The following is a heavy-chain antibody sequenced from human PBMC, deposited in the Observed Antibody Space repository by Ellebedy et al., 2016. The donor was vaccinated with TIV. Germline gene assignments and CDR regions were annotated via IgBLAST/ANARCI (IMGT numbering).Heavy chain of an antibody. D-gene: IGHD3-10*01. Sequence: SETLSLTXTVSGGSISSSSYYWGWIRQPPGKGLEWIGSIYYSGSTYYNPSLKSRVTISVDTSKNQFSLKLSSVTAADTAVYYCARHFVAFGELPGNWFDPWGQGTLVTVSS. J-gene: IGHJ5*02. CDR3: ARHFVAFGELPGNWFDP. CDR1: GGSISSSSYY. CDR2: IYYSGST. V-gene: IGHV4-39*01.